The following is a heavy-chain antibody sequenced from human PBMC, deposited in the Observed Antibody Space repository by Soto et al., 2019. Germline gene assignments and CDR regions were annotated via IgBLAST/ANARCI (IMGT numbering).Heavy chain of an antibody. D-gene: IGHD3-3*01. Sequence: PGEALKISCKISGYRFSSFWIAWVLQNPGKXLXXMGMIHPGHATPLHSNYSKGQVKTSDEKHINSVYLQWSSLKDSDTAKYYCARLRFNYDFLSGYYNVNHYYGIDVWGQGTTVTVSS. CDR3: ARLRFNYDFLSGYYNVNHYYGIDV. J-gene: IGHJ6*02. V-gene: IGHV5-51*01. CDR1: GYRFSSFW. CDR2: IHPGHATP.